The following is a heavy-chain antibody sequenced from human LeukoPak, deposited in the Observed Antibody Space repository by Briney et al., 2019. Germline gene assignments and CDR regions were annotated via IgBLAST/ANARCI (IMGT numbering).Heavy chain of an antibody. CDR2: ISTYNGDT. CDR3: ARDGAFSGAYALGY. D-gene: IGHD3-16*01. J-gene: IGHJ4*02. Sequence: GASVKVSCKASGYTFINYNINWVRQAPGQGLEWMGWISTYNGDTNSAQRLQGRVTMTTDTSTSTAYMELRSLRSDDTAVDYCARDGAFSGAYALGYWGQGPLVTVSS. CDR1: GYTFINYN. V-gene: IGHV1-18*01.